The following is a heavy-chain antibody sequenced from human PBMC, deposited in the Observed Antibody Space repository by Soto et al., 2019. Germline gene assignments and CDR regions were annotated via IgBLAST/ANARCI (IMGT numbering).Heavy chain of an antibody. Sequence: QVQLVQSGAEVKKPGSSVRVSCKASGGTFSSYAISWVRQAPGQGLEWMGGIIPIFGTENYAQKFQGRVTITADESTSTAYMELSSLRSEDTAVYSCARDRIAGSKYYYGMDVGGKRTTVTVSS. CDR2: IIPIFGTE. CDR1: GGTFSSYA. J-gene: IGHJ6*04. CDR3: ARDRIAGSKYYYGMDV. D-gene: IGHD6-13*01. V-gene: IGHV1-69*01.